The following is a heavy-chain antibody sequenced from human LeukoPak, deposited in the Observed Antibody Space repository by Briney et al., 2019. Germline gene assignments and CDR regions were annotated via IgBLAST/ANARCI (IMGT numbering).Heavy chain of an antibody. D-gene: IGHD3-10*01. V-gene: IGHV4-38-2*02. CDR1: GYSISSGYY. CDR3: ARDGGSYYGSGSYYKTNWFDP. Sequence: PSETLSLTCAVSGYSISSGYYWGWIRQTPGKGLEWIGSIYHSGSTYYNPSLKSRVTISVDTSKNQFSLKLSSVTAADTAVYYCARDGGSYYGSGSYYKTNWFDPWGQGTLVTVSS. J-gene: IGHJ5*02. CDR2: IYHSGST.